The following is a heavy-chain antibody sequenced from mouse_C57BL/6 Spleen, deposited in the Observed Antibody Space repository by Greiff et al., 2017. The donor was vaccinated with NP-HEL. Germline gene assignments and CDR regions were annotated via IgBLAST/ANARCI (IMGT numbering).Heavy chain of an antibody. Sequence: QVQLKQSGAELVRPGASVTLSCKASGYTFTDYEMHWVKQTPVHGLEWIGAIDPETGGTAYNQKFKGKAILTADKSSSTAYMELRSLTSEDSAVYYCTRRGYGSSQFAYWGQGTLVTVSA. CDR2: IDPETGGT. CDR1: GYTFTDYE. V-gene: IGHV1-15*01. D-gene: IGHD1-1*01. J-gene: IGHJ3*01. CDR3: TRRGYGSSQFAY.